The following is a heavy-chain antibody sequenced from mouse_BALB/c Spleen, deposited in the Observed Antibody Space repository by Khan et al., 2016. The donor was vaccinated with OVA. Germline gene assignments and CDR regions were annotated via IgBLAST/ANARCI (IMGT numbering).Heavy chain of an antibody. Sequence: EVMLVESGGGSVKPGGSLKLSCAVSGFTFSSYVMSWVRQTPEKRLAWVASISSGGSTYYPDSVKGRFTISRDNARTILYLQMSSLRSEEMAMYYCAREAYRYDEYYFDYWCQGATLTVSS. D-gene: IGHD2-14*01. CDR1: GFTFSSYV. V-gene: IGHV5-6-5*01. CDR3: AREAYRYDEYYFDY. J-gene: IGHJ2*01. CDR2: ISSGGST.